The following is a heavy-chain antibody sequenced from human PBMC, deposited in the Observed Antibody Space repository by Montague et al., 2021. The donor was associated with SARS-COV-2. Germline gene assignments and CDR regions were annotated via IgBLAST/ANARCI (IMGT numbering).Heavy chain of an antibody. J-gene: IGHJ3*01. CDR3: ARGWAVDH. Sequence: SETLSLTCTVSGGSTASHYWNWIRQSPGKRPEWIGDIYYNGDTKYNPSLQSRVTISIDTSENQFSLRLNSVTAADTAVYFCARGWAVDHWGQGRLVTVSS. CDR1: GGSTASHY. CDR2: IYYNGDT. D-gene: IGHD6-19*01. V-gene: IGHV4-59*08.